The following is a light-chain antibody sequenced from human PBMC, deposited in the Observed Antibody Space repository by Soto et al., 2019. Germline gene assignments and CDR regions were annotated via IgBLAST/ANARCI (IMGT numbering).Light chain of an antibody. J-gene: IGLJ3*02. CDR1: GSDVGGYNY. CDR3: TSYAGINNVKV. V-gene: IGLV2-8*01. CDR2: EVN. Sequence: QSALTQPPSASGSPGQSVTISCTGTGSDVGGYNYVSWYQQHPGKAPKLMIYEVNKRPSGVPDRFSGSKSGNTASLTVSGLQAEDEADYYCTSYAGINNVKVFGGGTKLTVL.